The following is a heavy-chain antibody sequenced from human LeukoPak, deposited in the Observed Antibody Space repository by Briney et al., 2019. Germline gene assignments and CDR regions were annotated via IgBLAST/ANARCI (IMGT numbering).Heavy chain of an antibody. J-gene: IGHJ4*02. D-gene: IGHD1-14*01. CDR1: GFAFSNYW. V-gene: IGHV3-7*04. Sequence: GGSLTLYCAASGFAFSNYWMTWVRQPPGKGLEWVANIKQDGSEKNYVDSVKGRFTISRDNVRNSLSLQMNSLRAEDTAVYYCARGDWEPSDYWGQGTRVTVSS. CDR3: ARGDWEPSDY. CDR2: IKQDGSEK.